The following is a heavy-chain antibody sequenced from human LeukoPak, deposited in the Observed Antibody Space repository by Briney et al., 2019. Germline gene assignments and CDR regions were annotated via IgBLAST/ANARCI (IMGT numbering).Heavy chain of an antibody. D-gene: IGHD3-16*01. CDR1: GFTFSNYW. Sequence: EPGRSLRLSCAASGFTFSNYWMHWVRQAPGKGLEWVSRINERATIISYADSVKGRFTISRENARNTLYLQMNSLTAEDTAVYYCVRDLILVWTPGDDFDHWGQGTLVTVSS. CDR2: INERATII. J-gene: IGHJ4*02. CDR3: VRDLILVWTPGDDFDH. V-gene: IGHV3-74*01.